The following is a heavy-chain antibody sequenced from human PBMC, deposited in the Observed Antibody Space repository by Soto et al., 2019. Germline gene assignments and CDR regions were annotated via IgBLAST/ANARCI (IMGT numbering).Heavy chain of an antibody. CDR3: ARDGGYDLPYMDV. D-gene: IGHD5-12*01. J-gene: IGHJ6*03. Sequence: EVQLVESGGGLVQPGGSLRLSCAASGFTVSSNYMSWVRQAPGKGLEWVSVIYSGGSTYYADSVKGRFTISRHNSKNTLYLQMNSLSAEDTAVYYCARDGGYDLPYMDVLGKESTVTVAS. CDR1: GFTVSSNY. V-gene: IGHV3-53*04. CDR2: IYSGGST.